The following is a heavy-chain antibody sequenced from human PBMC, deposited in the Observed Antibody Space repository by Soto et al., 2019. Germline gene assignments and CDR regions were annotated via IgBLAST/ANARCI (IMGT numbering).Heavy chain of an antibody. D-gene: IGHD3-3*01. CDR3: ARQITYYDFWSGYKNWFDP. J-gene: IGHJ5*02. V-gene: IGHV4-59*08. CDR2: IYYSGST. CDR1: GGSISSYY. Sequence: PSETLSLTCTVSGGSISSYYWSWIRQPPGKGLEWIGYIYYSGSTNYNPSLKSRVTISVDTSKNQFSLKLSSVTAADTAVYYCARQITYYDFWSGYKNWFDPWGQGTLVTVSS.